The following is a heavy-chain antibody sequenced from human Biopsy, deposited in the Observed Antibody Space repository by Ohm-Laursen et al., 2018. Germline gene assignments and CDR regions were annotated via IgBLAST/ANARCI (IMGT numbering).Heavy chain of an antibody. V-gene: IGHV4-34*08. CDR2: INQSGET. D-gene: IGHD4-17*01. Sequence: SETLSLTWTVYGATFSDYYWSWIRQPPGKGLEWIGQINQSGETKYNPSLQSRVTISAEVSENQFSLKLRSLTAADTAIYYCGNEVYGRDYWGQGARVTVSS. J-gene: IGHJ4*02. CDR1: GATFSDYY. CDR3: GNEVYGRDY.